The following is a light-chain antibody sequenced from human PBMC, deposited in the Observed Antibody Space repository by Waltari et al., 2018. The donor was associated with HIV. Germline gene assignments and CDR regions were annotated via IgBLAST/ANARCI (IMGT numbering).Light chain of an antibody. CDR1: QSVSSN. CDR3: QQFNNWPYT. Sequence: EIVLTLSPATLSVSPGERATLTCSASQSVSSNLARYQHKPGQAPRLPIHGASTRATGIPARFGGSGSATEFTLTISSLQSEDFAVYYCQQFNNWPYTSGQGTKLEIK. V-gene: IGKV3-15*01. J-gene: IGKJ2*01. CDR2: GAS.